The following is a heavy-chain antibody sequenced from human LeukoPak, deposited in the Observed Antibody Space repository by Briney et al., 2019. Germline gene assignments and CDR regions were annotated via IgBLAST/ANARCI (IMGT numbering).Heavy chain of an antibody. CDR1: GYTFTGYY. J-gene: IGHJ4*02. CDR3: ARDLTYRWMTTVTIPLGY. D-gene: IGHD4-11*01. CDR2: INPNSGGT. V-gene: IGHV1-2*02. Sequence: ASVTVSCKASGYTFTGYYMHWVRQAPGRGLEGMGWINPNSGGTNYAQKFQGRVTMTRDTSISTAYMELSRLRSDDTAGYYCARDLTYRWMTTVTIPLGYWGQGTLVTVSS.